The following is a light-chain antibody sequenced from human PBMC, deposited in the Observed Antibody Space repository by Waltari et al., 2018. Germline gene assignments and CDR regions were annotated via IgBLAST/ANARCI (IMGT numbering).Light chain of an antibody. CDR2: GAS. Sequence: RASQRLSKNKLAWYHQKPGQAPRLLIYGASNRAAGIPDRFSGSGSGTDFTLTISRLEPEDFAVYYCQQYGSSVMYTFGQGTKLEIK. V-gene: IGKV3-20*01. J-gene: IGKJ2*01. CDR3: QQYGSSVMYT. CDR1: QRLSKNK.